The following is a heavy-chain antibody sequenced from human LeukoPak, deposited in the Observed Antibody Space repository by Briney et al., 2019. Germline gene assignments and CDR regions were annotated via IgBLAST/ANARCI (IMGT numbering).Heavy chain of an antibody. CDR3: ARAPIVVVPTWRPTYFDY. CDR1: GFTFSSYA. D-gene: IGHD2-2*01. V-gene: IGHV3-30-3*01. CDR2: ISYDGSNK. J-gene: IGHJ4*02. Sequence: PGRSLRLSCAASGFTFSSYAMHWVRQAPGKGLEWVAVISYDGSNKYYADSVKGRFTISRDNAKNSLYLQMNSLRAEDTAIYYCARAPIVVVPTWRPTYFDYWGQGTLVTVSS.